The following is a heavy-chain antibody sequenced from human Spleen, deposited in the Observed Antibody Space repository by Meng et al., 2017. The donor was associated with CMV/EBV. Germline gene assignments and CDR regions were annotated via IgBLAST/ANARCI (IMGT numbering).Heavy chain of an antibody. V-gene: IGHV1-69*10. J-gene: IGHJ6*02. CDR2: ILPILNRV. D-gene: IGHD1-26*01. CDR1: GGTFSSNA. Sequence: SVKVSCKASGGTFSSNAISWVRQGPGQGLEWMGGILPILNRVNYAPKFLGRVTITAAKAMNTVYMEVSSLTSEDTAVYYCARDGVSTGSDYGTYRYYGMDVWGQGTTVTVSS. CDR3: ARDGVSTGSDYGTYRYYGMDV.